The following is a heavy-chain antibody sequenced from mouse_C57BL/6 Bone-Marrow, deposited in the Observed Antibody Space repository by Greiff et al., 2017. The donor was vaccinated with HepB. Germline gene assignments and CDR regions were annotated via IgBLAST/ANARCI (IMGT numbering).Heavy chain of an antibody. V-gene: IGHV1-63*01. CDR3: ARRYYGNGDFDV. CDR2: IYPGGGYT. J-gene: IGHJ1*03. Sequence: VQLQQSGAELVRPGTSVKMSCKASGYTFNNYWIGWAKQRPGHGLEWIGDIYPGGGYTNYNEKFKGKATLTADKSSSTAYMQFGSLTSEDSAIYYCARRYYGNGDFDVWGTGTTVTVSS. CDR1: GYTFNNYW. D-gene: IGHD2-1*01.